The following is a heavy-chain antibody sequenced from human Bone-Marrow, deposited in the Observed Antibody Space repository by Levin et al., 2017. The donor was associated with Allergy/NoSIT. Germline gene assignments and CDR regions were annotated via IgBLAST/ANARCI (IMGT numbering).Heavy chain of an antibody. Sequence: SETLSLTCTVSGGSISSSSYYWGWIRQPPGTGLEWIGSIYYSGSTYYNPSLKSRVTISVDTSKNQFSLKLSSVTAADTAVYYCARHEWRCSSTSCYAHNFDYWGQGTLVTVSS. V-gene: IGHV4-39*01. CDR1: GGSISSSSYY. J-gene: IGHJ4*02. CDR2: IYYSGST. CDR3: ARHEWRCSSTSCYAHNFDY. D-gene: IGHD2-2*01.